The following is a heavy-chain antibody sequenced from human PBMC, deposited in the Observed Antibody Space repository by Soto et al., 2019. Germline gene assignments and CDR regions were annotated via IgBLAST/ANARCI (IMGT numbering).Heavy chain of an antibody. V-gene: IGHV3-30-3*01. D-gene: IGHD5-18*01. CDR2: ISYDGSNK. CDR1: GFTFSSYA. CDR3: ARDMDGYSLGERIDY. J-gene: IGHJ4*02. Sequence: GGSLRLSCAASGFTFSSYAMHWVRQAPGKGLEWVAVISYDGSNKYYADSVKGRFTISRDNSKNTLYLQMNSLRAEDTAVYYCARDMDGYSLGERIDYWGQGTLVTVSS.